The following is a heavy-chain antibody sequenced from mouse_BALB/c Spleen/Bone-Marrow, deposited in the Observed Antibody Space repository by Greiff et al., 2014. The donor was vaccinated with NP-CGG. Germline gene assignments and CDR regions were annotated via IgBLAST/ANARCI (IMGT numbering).Heavy chain of an antibody. D-gene: IGHD2-4*01. V-gene: IGHV7-3*02. CDR3: ARDRXIXXXWYXXX. CDR2: IRNKANGYTT. J-gene: IGHJ1*01. CDR1: GFTFTDYY. Sequence: EVKLMESXGGLVQPGGSLRXXCATSGFTFTDYYMSWVRQPPGKALEWLVFIRNKANGYTTEYSASVKGRFTISRDNSQSILYLQMNTLRAEDSATXYCARDRXIXXXWYXXXXGXXTTVTVSS.